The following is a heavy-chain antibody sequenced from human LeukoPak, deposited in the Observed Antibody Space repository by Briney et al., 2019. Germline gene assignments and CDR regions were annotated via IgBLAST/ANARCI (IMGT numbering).Heavy chain of an antibody. J-gene: IGHJ5*02. CDR1: GGSISIYY. CDR2: IYYSGST. Sequence: PSETLSLTCTVSGGSISIYYWSWIRQPPGKGLEWIGYIYYSGSTNYNPSLKSRVTISVDTSKNQFSLKLSSVTAADTAVYYCARYMVRGGHNWFDPWGQGTLVTVSS. CDR3: ARYMVRGGHNWFDP. D-gene: IGHD3-10*01. V-gene: IGHV4-59*08.